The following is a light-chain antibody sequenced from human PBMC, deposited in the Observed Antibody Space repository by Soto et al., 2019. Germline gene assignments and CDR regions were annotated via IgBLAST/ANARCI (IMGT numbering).Light chain of an antibody. Sequence: EIVLTQSPATLSLSPGERATLSCGASADVSSSYVAWYQQKSGLAPRLLIHDASSRATGIPDRFSGSGSGTDFTLTISRLEPEDFAVYYCQQYGSSGTFGQGTKVDIK. CDR2: DAS. J-gene: IGKJ1*01. V-gene: IGKV3D-20*01. CDR3: QQYGSSGT. CDR1: ADVSSSY.